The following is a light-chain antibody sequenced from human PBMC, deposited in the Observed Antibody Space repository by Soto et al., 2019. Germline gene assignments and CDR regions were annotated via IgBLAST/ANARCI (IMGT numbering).Light chain of an antibody. Sequence: EIVMTQSPDTLSVSPGQSAALSCWVSESINSNLAWYQQKPGQSPRLLIYGASTRATGVPARFSGSGSGTEFSLTISSLQSEDFAVYYCQEGTYWPAFGGGTKVEIK. J-gene: IGKJ4*01. CDR1: ESINSN. CDR3: QEGTYWPA. V-gene: IGKV3-15*01. CDR2: GAS.